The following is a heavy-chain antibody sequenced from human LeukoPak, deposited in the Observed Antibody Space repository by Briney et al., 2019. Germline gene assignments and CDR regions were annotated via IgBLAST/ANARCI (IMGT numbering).Heavy chain of an antibody. CDR1: GYNFSSYA. CDR3: ARVSYSGGYTFGYGDY. CDR2: SSTYNGNT. V-gene: IGHV1-18*01. J-gene: IGHJ4*02. D-gene: IGHD5-18*01. Sequence: ASVKVSCKASGYNFSSYAITWVRQAPGQGLEWMGWSSTYNGNTNYAQKLQGRVTMTTHTSTSTAYMELRSLRSDDTAVYYCARVSYSGGYTFGYGDYWGQGTLVTVSS.